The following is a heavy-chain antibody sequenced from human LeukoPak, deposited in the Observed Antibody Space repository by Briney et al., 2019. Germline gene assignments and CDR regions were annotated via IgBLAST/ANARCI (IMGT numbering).Heavy chain of an antibody. V-gene: IGHV1-2*02. J-gene: IGHJ4*02. D-gene: IGHD1-26*01. CDR3: ARVDGGAASLLDY. CDR2: INLGSGGT. Sequence: ASVTVSFKRSGYTFTAYFIYWMRQAPGQGLEWMGWINLGSGGTDYAQKFQGRVTMTRDTSISTAYMELSGLRADDTAVYFCARVDGGAASLLDYWGQGTLVTVSS. CDR1: GYTFTAYF.